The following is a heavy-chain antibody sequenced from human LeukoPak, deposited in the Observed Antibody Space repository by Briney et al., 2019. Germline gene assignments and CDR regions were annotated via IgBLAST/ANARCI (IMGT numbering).Heavy chain of an antibody. CDR1: GFTFSSFW. V-gene: IGHV3-7*03. J-gene: IGHJ6*02. CDR2: IKQDGSEK. CDR3: AREGGLDV. Sequence: GGSLRLSCAASGFTFSSFWMSWVRQAPGKGLEWVAHIKQDGSEKYYVDPVKGRFTISRDNAKNSLYLHMSNLRAEDTAVYFCAREGGLDVWGQGATVTVSS.